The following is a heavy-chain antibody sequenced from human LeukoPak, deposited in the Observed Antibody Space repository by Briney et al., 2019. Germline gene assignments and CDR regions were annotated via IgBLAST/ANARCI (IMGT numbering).Heavy chain of an antibody. V-gene: IGHV3-66*02. D-gene: IGHD3-22*01. CDR1: GFTVSNKY. CDR3: AREGRHYYDSSGYYYDAFDI. Sequence: PGGSLRLSCAASGFTVSNKYMNWVRQAPGKGLEWVSVIYSGGGTYYADSVKGRFTISRDNSKNTLYLQMNSLRAEDTAVYYCAREGRHYYDSSGYYYDAFDIWGQGQWSPSLQ. CDR2: IYSGGGT. J-gene: IGHJ3*02.